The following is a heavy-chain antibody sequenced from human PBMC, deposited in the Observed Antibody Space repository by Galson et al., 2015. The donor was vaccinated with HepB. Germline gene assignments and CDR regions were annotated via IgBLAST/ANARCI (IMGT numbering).Heavy chain of an antibody. CDR2: IRSKAYGGTT. D-gene: IGHD4-17*01. V-gene: IGHV3-49*03. J-gene: IGHJ3*02. CDR3: TRDSPTVTTSAFDI. CDR1: GFTFGDYA. Sequence: SLRLPCAASGFTFGDYAMSWFRQAPGKGLEWVGFIRSKAYGGTTEYAASVKGRFTISRNDSKSIAYLQMNSLKTEDTAVYYCTRDSPTVTTSAFDIWGQGTMVTVSS.